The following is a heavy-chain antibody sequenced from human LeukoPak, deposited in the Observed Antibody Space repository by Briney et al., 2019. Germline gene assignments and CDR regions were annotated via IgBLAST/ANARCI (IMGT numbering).Heavy chain of an antibody. Sequence: GGSLRLSCAASGFTFSSYWMTWVRQAPGKGLEWVANIKLDVSEKYYVDSVKGRFTISRDNAKNSLYLQMNSLRAEDTAVYHCARDWHHSDSRDYAFDIWGQGTMVTVSS. D-gene: IGHD3-22*01. CDR3: ARDWHHSDSRDYAFDI. J-gene: IGHJ3*02. CDR2: IKLDVSEK. CDR1: GFTFSSYW. V-gene: IGHV3-7*01.